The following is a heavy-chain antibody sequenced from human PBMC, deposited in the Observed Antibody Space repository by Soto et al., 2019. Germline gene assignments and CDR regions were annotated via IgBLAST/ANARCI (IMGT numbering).Heavy chain of an antibody. Sequence: EVQLLESGGGLVRPGGSLRLSCAASGFTFSTYAMSWVRQAPGKGLEWVSAISGSGDTSYSADYVKGRFTISRDISKNTLYLQMNSLRAEDTAVYYCAKASYYDFWSGDNWFDPWGQGTLVTVSS. V-gene: IGHV3-23*01. CDR1: GFTFSTYA. J-gene: IGHJ5*02. CDR2: ISGSGDTS. D-gene: IGHD3-3*01. CDR3: AKASYYDFWSGDNWFDP.